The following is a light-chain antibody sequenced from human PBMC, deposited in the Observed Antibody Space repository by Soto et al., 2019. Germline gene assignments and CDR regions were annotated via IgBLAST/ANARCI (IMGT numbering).Light chain of an antibody. CDR3: GTWDSGLTVGV. V-gene: IGLV1-51*01. J-gene: IGLJ2*01. Sequence: QSVLTQPPSVSAAPGQRVTISCSGSASNIGTHFVSWYQQFPGAAPKLLIYDNDERPSDIPDRFSGSKSDTSATLTITGPQTGDEADYYCGTWDSGLTVGVFGGGTK. CDR1: ASNIGTHF. CDR2: DND.